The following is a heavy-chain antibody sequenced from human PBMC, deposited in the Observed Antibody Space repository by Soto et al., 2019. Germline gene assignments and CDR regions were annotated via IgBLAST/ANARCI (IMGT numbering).Heavy chain of an antibody. V-gene: IGHV3-30-3*01. CDR1: GFTFSTYA. J-gene: IGHJ4*02. Sequence: PGESLKISCAVSGFTFSTYAMHWVRQAPGKGLEWVAVISYDGSNTYYADSVEGRFTISRDNMLYLQMNSLRAEDTAVYYCARDQGRSITCQLDYWGQGTLVTVSS. D-gene: IGHD2-2*01. CDR2: ISYDGSNT. CDR3: ARDQGRSITCQLDY.